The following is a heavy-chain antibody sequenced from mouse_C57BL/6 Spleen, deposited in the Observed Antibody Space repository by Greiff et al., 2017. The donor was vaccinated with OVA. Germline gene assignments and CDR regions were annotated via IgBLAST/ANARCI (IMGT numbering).Heavy chain of an antibody. Sequence: QVQLQQPGAELVKPGASVTLSCKASGYTFTSYWMHWVKQRPGQGLEWIGMIHPNSGSTNYNEKFKSKATLTVDKSSSTAYMQLSSLTSEDSAVYYCARSNWDEKGYYFDYWGQGTTLTVSS. D-gene: IGHD4-1*02. J-gene: IGHJ2*01. CDR2: IHPNSGST. V-gene: IGHV1-64*01. CDR3: ARSNWDEKGYYFDY. CDR1: GYTFTSYW.